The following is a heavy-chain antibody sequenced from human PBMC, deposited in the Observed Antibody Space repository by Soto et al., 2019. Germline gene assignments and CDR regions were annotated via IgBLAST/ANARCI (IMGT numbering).Heavy chain of an antibody. CDR2: IYPGDSYT. CDR1: GYSFTSYW. D-gene: IGHD2-2*01. CDR3: ANIPRGCCSSTSCRELGNYYGMDV. V-gene: IGHV5-51*01. Sequence: PGESLKISCKGSGYSFTSYWIGWVRQMPGKGLEWMGIIYPGDSYTNYSPSFQGHVTISADKSISTAYLQWSSLKASDTAMYYCANIPRGCCSSTSCRELGNYYGMDVWGQGTTVTVSS. J-gene: IGHJ6*02.